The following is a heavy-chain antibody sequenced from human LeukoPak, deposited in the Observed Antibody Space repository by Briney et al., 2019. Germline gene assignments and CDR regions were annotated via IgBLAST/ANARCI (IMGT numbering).Heavy chain of an antibody. J-gene: IGHJ3*02. V-gene: IGHV3-21*04. Sequence: GGSLRLSCAASGFTFSSYSMNWVRQAPGKGLEWVSSISSSSSYIYYADSVKGRFTISRDNSKNTLYLQMNSLRAEDTAVYYCAKSPSDDILTGYYGRGVFDIWGQGTMVTVSS. CDR3: AKSPSDDILTGYYGRGVFDI. CDR2: ISSSSSYI. D-gene: IGHD3-9*01. CDR1: GFTFSSYS.